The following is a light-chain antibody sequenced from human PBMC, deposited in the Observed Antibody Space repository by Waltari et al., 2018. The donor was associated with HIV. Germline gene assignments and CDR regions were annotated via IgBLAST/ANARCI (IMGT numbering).Light chain of an antibody. V-gene: IGLV1-40*01. Sequence: QSVLTQPPSVSGAPGQRVTISCTGSSSHIGAGYDVHWYQQLPGTAPKLLIYGNSKRPSGVPDRFSGSKSGTSASLAITGLQAEDEADYYCQSYDSSLSAYVVFGGGTKLTVL. CDR3: QSYDSSLSAYVV. J-gene: IGLJ2*01. CDR2: GNS. CDR1: SSHIGAGYD.